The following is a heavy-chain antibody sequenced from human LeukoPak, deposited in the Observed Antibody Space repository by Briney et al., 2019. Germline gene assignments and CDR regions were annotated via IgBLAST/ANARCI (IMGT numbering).Heavy chain of an antibody. V-gene: IGHV1-8*02. J-gene: IGHJ4*02. CDR1: GYTFTGYH. Sequence: ASVKVSCKASGYTFTGYHMHWVRQAPGQGLEWMGWMNPNSGNTGYAQKFQGRVTMTRNTSISTAYMELSSLRSEDTAVYYCARDLITYDSSGYSQSYWGQGTLVTVSS. CDR2: MNPNSGNT. D-gene: IGHD3-22*01. CDR3: ARDLITYDSSGYSQSY.